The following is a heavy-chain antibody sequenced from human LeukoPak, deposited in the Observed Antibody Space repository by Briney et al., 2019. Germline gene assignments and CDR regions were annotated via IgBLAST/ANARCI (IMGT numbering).Heavy chain of an antibody. CDR3: ARRTYSGSFFDY. Sequence: ASVKVSCKASGYTFTSYGISWVRQAPGQGLEWMGWISAYNGNTNYAQKLQGRVTMTTDTSTSTAYMELRSLRYDDTAVYYCARRTYSGSFFDYWGQGTLVTVSS. CDR2: ISAYNGNT. V-gene: IGHV1-18*01. CDR1: GYTFTSYG. J-gene: IGHJ4*02. D-gene: IGHD1-26*01.